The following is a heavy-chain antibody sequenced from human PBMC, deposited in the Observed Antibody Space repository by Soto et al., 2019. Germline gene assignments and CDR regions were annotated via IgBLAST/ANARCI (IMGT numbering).Heavy chain of an antibody. D-gene: IGHD4-17*01. CDR1: GLSLRGYS. V-gene: IGHV3-48*02. CDR3: ARGAGYGDYGDY. Sequence: EVQLVESGGGLVQPGGSLRLSCAASGLSLRGYSMSWVRQAPGKGLEWVSYISGTGSSIYADSVKGRFTISRDNAKNSVYLQMNSLGDDDTAVYYCARGAGYGDYGDYWGQGTLVTVSS. J-gene: IGHJ4*02. CDR2: ISGTGSSI.